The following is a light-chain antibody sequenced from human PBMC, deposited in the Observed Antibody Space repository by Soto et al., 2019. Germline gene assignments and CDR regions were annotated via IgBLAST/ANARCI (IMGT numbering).Light chain of an antibody. CDR1: SGDVGGYYY. V-gene: IGLV2-14*01. CDR2: EVS. Sequence: QSVLTQPASVSGSPGQSITISCTGTSGDVGGYYYVSWYQQLPGKAPKLMISEVSYRPSGVSNRFSGSKSGNTASLTISGLQAEDEADYYCSSYTAGGTIFGTGTKVTVL. CDR3: SSYTAGGTI. J-gene: IGLJ1*01.